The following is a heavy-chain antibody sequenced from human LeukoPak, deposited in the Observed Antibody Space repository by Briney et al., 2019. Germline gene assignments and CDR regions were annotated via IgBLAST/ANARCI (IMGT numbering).Heavy chain of an antibody. J-gene: IGHJ6*03. CDR1: GYTFTSYG. Sequence: GASVKVSCKATGYTFTSYGISWLRQAPGQGLEWMGWISAYNGNTNYAQKLQGRVTMTTDTSTSTAYMKVRSLRSDDTAVYYCARWGYYYYYMDVWGKGTTVTVSS. D-gene: IGHD3-16*01. CDR3: ARWGYYYYYMDV. V-gene: IGHV1-18*01. CDR2: ISAYNGNT.